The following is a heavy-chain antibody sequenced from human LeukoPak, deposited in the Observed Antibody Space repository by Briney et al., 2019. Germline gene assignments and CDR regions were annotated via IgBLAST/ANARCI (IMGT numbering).Heavy chain of an antibody. CDR3: ARDLITMVRGVIIIVDAFDI. J-gene: IGHJ3*02. CDR2: IKQDGSEK. Sequence: GGSLRLSCAASGFTFSSYWMSWVRQAPGKGLEWVANIKQDGSEKYYVDSVKGRFTISRDNAKNSLYLQMNSLRAEDTAVYYCARDLITMVRGVIIIVDAFDIWGQGTMVTVSS. V-gene: IGHV3-7*01. CDR1: GFTFSSYW. D-gene: IGHD3-10*01.